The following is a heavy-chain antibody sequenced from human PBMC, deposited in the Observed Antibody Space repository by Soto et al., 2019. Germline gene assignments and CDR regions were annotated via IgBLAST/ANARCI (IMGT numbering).Heavy chain of an antibody. J-gene: IGHJ3*02. CDR2: ISDGGDLT. CDR1: GFAFTGHP. D-gene: IGHD3-10*01. V-gene: IGHV3-23*01. Sequence: GGSLRLSCAASGFAFTGHPMSWVRQAPEKGLEWVAGISDGGDLTYNADSVKGRFTISRDNSRNTLYLQMNSLRAEDTAVYYCARRVIGSSRAFDIWGQGTMVTVSS. CDR3: ARRVIGSSRAFDI.